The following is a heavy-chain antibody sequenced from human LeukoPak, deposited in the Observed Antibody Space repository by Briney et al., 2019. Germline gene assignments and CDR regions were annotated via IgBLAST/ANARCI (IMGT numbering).Heavy chain of an antibody. CDR3: AKDSFVGTTSFLDS. CDR2: ISYDGSNK. V-gene: IGHV3-30-3*01. D-gene: IGHD1-26*01. J-gene: IGHJ4*02. Sequence: GRSLRLSCAASGFTFSSYAMHWVRQAPGKGLEWVAVISYDGSNKYYADSVKGRFTVSRDNSKRSLYLHLSSLTPEDTAFYYCAKDSFVGTTSFLDSWGQGTLVTVSS. CDR1: GFTFSSYA.